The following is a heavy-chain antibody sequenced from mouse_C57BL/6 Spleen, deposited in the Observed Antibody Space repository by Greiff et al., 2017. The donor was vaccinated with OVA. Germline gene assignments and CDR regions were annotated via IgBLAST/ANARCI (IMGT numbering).Heavy chain of an antibody. CDR2: ISSGGSYT. J-gene: IGHJ2*01. CDR3: ARQDSYYFDY. CDR1: GFTFSSYG. V-gene: IGHV5-6*01. Sequence: EVQRVESGGDLVKPGGSLKLSCAASGFTFSSYGMSWVRQTPDKRLEWVATISSGGSYTYYPDSVKGRFTISRDNAKNTLYLQMSSLKSEDTAMYYCARQDSYYFDYWGQGTTLTVSS.